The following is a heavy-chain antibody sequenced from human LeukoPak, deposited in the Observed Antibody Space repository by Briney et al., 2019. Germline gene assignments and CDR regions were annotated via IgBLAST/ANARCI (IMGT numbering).Heavy chain of an antibody. CDR2: ISGSGGRT. CDR1: GFTFTNYG. CDR3: ASENYFDY. Sequence: GGSLRLSCAASGFTFTNYGMNWVRQAPGKGLEWVSAISGSGGRTYYADSVKGRFTISKDDSKNTLYLQMNSLRAEDTAVYYCASENYFDYWGQGTLVTVSS. J-gene: IGHJ4*02. V-gene: IGHV3-23*01.